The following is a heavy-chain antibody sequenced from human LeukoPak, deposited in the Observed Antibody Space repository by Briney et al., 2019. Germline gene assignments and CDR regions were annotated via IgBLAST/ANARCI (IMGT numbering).Heavy chain of an antibody. J-gene: IGHJ3*02. D-gene: IGHD3-9*01. CDR1: GFTFSSYW. CDR2: IKQDGSEK. CDR3: ARDHHVLRYFEWSNDAFDI. V-gene: IGHV3-7*01. Sequence: PGGSLRLSCAASGFTFSSYWMTWVRQAPGKGLQWVANIKQDGSEKYYGDSVKGRFTISRDNAKKSLYLQMNSLRAEDTAVYYCARDHHVLRYFEWSNDAFDIWGQGTRVTVSS.